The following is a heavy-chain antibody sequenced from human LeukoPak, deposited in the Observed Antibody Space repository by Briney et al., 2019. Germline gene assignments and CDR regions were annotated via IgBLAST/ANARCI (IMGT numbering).Heavy chain of an antibody. D-gene: IGHD2-15*01. J-gene: IGHJ5*02. V-gene: IGHV3-7*04. CDR3: VREGGYCSGGSCYFWFDP. Sequence: GGSLRLSCAASGFTSSTYWMSWVRQAPGKGLEWVANIKEDGSEKNYVDSVKGRFTISRDNAKSALYLQINSLRAEDTALYYCVREGGYCSGGSCYFWFDPWGQGTLVTVSS. CDR1: GFTSSTYW. CDR2: IKEDGSEK.